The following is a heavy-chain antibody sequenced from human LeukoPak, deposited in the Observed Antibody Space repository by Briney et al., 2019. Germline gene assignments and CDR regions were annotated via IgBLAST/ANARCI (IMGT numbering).Heavy chain of an antibody. V-gene: IGHV3-11*06. Sequence: GGSLRLPCAASGFTFSDYYMSWIRQAPGKGLEWVSYISSSSSYTNYADSVRGRFTISRDNAKNSLYLQMNSLRAEDTAVYYCARASTTVTPYYCYGMDVWGKGTTVTVFS. J-gene: IGHJ6*04. CDR3: ARASTTVTPYYCYGMDV. CDR2: ISSSSSYT. CDR1: GFTFSDYY. D-gene: IGHD4-17*01.